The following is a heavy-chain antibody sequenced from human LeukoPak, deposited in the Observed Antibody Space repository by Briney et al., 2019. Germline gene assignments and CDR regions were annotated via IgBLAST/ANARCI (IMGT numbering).Heavy chain of an antibody. CDR2: MHHSGST. J-gene: IGHJ4*02. Sequence: ASETLSLTCAVSRYAMNSCYYWCWLRQSPGKGLGWIGSMHHSGSTDYHPSLRRRVTITGDTSKNHFSLKLTSLTVADTAIYYCARGGGRVTSYRFDYWGEGVLVTVSS. CDR3: ARGGGRVTSYRFDY. D-gene: IGHD2-21*02. V-gene: IGHV4-38-2*01. CDR1: RYAMNSCYY.